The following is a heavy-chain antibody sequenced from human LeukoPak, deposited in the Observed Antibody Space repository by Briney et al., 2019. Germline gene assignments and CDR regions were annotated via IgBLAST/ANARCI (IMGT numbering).Heavy chain of an antibody. Sequence: SETLSLTCSVSGDSMISSSSYWAWIRQPPGKGLEWIGSTDYNGNSHYSPSLKSRVTISVDKSKNQFSLKLSSVTAADTAVYYCAREPYYYYGSGSYDYWGQGTLVTVSS. J-gene: IGHJ4*02. CDR2: TDYNGNS. V-gene: IGHV4-39*07. CDR3: AREPYYYYGSGSYDY. CDR1: GDSMISSSSY. D-gene: IGHD3-10*01.